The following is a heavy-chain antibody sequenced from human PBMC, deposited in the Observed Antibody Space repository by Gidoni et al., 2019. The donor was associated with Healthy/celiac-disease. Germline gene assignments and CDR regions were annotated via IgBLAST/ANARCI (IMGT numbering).Heavy chain of an antibody. CDR1: GYTFSTSD. V-gene: IGHV1-8*01. D-gene: IGHD6-13*01. CDR2: MNPNNGNT. J-gene: IGHJ3*02. CDR3: ARERAYSSSWYKGGGDGFDI. Sequence: QVPLVQSGAEGKKPAASVQVSCKSSGYTFSTSDINWVRQATGQGLEWMGWMNPNNGNTGYTQKFQGRVTLTRNTSISTAYMELSSLRSEDTAVYYCARERAYSSSWYKGGGDGFDIWGQGTMVTVSS.